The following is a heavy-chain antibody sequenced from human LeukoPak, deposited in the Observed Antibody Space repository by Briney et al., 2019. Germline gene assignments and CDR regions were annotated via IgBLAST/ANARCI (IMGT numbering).Heavy chain of an antibody. CDR1: GFTFSNYG. D-gene: IGHD3-10*01. V-gene: IGHV3-33*01. CDR3: ARDWSITMVRGVIPVGAFDI. Sequence: GGSLRLSCAASGFTFSNYGMHWVRQAPGKGLEWVAVIWYDGSNKYYADSVKGRFIISRDNSKNTLYLQMNSLRAEDTAVYYCARDWSITMVRGVIPVGAFDIWGQGTMVTVSS. J-gene: IGHJ3*02. CDR2: IWYDGSNK.